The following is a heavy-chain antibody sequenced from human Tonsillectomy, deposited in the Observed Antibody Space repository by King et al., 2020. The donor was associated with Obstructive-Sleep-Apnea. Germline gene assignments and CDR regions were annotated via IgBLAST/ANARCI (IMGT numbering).Heavy chain of an antibody. CDR3: VKGLRYCSGGSCSHYYYGMDV. V-gene: IGHV3-64D*09. Sequence: VQLVESGGGLVQPGGSLRLSCSASGFTFSSYAMHWVRQAPGKGQEYVSAISSNGGSTYYADSVKGRFTISRDNSKNTLYLQISSLRAEDTAVYYCVKGLRYCSGGSCSHYYYGMDVWGQGTTVTVSS. CDR2: ISSNGGST. D-gene: IGHD2-15*01. CDR1: GFTFSSYA. J-gene: IGHJ6*02.